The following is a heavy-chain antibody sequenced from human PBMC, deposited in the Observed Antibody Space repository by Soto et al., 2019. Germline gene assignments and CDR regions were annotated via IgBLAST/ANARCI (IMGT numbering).Heavy chain of an antibody. V-gene: IGHV4-38-2*02. D-gene: IGHD4-17*01. CDR3: ASLAPWDYGDPFDY. CDR1: GDSISSGYY. Sequence: QVQLQESGPGLVKPSETLSLSCNVSGDSISSGYYWDWIRQPPGKGLEWIGSISYDGATYSNPSLKSRVTISVDTAKNQFSLNLSSVTAADTAVYYCASLAPWDYGDPFDYGGQGTLLTVSS. CDR2: ISYDGAT. J-gene: IGHJ4*02.